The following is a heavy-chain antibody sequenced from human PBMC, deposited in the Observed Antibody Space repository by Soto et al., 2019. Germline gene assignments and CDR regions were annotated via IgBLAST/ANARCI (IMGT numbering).Heavy chain of an antibody. V-gene: IGHV3-9*01. J-gene: IGHJ4*02. D-gene: IGHD5-12*01. CDR2: ISWEGGSI. CDR3: AKDHDEDFGYDLDYFNS. Sequence: CASCRVRVDDFAMDVVRKTTGKGLEWVSGISWEGGSIGYADSVKGRFIISRDNAKNSLFLQMNSLTADDTALYYCAKDHDEDFGYDLDYFNSWGQGTQVTV. CDR1: RVRVDDFA.